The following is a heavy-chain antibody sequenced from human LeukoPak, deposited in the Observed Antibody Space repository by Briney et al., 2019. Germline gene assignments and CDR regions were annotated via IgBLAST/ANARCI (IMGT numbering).Heavy chain of an antibody. V-gene: IGHV3-30*02. J-gene: IGHJ4*02. CDR1: GFTFSSYG. D-gene: IGHD3-22*01. CDR3: AKDEYYYDSSGCRSYYFDY. CDR2: IRYDGSNK. Sequence: GGSLRLSCAASGFTFSSYGMHWVRQAPGKGLEWVAFIRYDGSNKYYADSVKGRFTISRDNSKNTLYLQMNSLRAEDTAVYYCAKDEYYYDSSGCRSYYFDYWGQGTLVTVSS.